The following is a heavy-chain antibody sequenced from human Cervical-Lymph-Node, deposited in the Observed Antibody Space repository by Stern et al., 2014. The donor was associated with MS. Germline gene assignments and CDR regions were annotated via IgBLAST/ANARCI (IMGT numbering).Heavy chain of an antibody. CDR2: IYWDDQK. CDR1: GFSLSTSGLG. J-gene: IGHJ4*02. V-gene: IGHV2-5*02. CDR3: AHRTAGPFDY. Sequence: QVTLKESGPALVKPTQTLTLTCTFSGFSLSTSGLGVGWIRQPPGQALEWLAYIYWDDQKRYSPSLKSRLTITKDTSKNQLVLTRTNVDPVDTATYYCAHRTAGPFDYWGQGTLVTVSS.